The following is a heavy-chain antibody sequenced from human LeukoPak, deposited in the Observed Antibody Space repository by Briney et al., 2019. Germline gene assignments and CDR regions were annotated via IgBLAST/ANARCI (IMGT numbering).Heavy chain of an antibody. CDR1: GFTFSNYG. CDR3: ARLAVTTVVTPGY. Sequence: PGGSLRLSCAASGFTFSNYGMHWVRQAPGKGLEWVAVIPYDGSNKYYADSVKGRFTISRDNSKNMLYLQMNSLRAEDTAVYYCARLAVTTVVTPGYWGQGTLVTVSS. J-gene: IGHJ4*02. CDR2: IPYDGSNK. D-gene: IGHD4-23*01. V-gene: IGHV3-30*03.